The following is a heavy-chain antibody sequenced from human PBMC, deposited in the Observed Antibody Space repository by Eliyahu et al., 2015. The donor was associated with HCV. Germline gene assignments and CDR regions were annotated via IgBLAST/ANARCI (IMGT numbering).Heavy chain of an antibody. V-gene: IGHV1-8*01. CDR1: GYAFTTYD. J-gene: IGHJ4*02. D-gene: IGHD3-10*01. CDR3: ARGGDFDY. Sequence: QVQLVQSGAEVEKPGASVKVSCKTSGYAFTTYDINWVRQAPGQGLEWMGWMNPDTGSTGYAQNFQGRVTLTRSTSISAAYMELSSLRSEDTAVYYCARGGDFDYWGQGTLVTVSS. CDR2: MNPDTGST.